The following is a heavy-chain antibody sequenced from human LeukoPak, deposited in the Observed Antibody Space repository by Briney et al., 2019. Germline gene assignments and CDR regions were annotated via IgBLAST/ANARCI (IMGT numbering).Heavy chain of an antibody. CDR1: GFTFSSYA. V-gene: IGHV3-64*01. CDR3: ARGIAVAGPGAEYFQH. CDR2: ISSNGGST. D-gene: IGHD6-19*01. J-gene: IGHJ1*01. Sequence: GGSLRPSCAASGFTFSSYATHWVRQAPGKGLEYVSAISSNGGSTYYANSVKGRFTISRDNSKNTLYLQMGSLRAEDMAVYYCARGIAVAGPGAEYFQHWGQGTLVTVSS.